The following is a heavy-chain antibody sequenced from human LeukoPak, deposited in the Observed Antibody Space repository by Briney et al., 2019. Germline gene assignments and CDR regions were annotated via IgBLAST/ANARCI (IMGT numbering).Heavy chain of an antibody. CDR1: GGSISGYY. D-gene: IGHD3-10*01. CDR3: VRSSENYFGP. J-gene: IGHJ5*02. Sequence: SETLSLTCTVSGGSISGYYWSWIRQPPGKGLEWIGEIYYSGGTKYIPSLKSRVTMSVDTSKNQFSLRLTSVTAADTAIYYCVRSSENYFGPWGQGTLVTVSS. CDR2: IYYSGGT. V-gene: IGHV4-59*01.